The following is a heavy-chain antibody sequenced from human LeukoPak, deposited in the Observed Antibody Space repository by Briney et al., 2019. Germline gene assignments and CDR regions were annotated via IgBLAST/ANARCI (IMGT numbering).Heavy chain of an antibody. Sequence: PGGSLRLSRAASGFTFSSYTMNWVRQAPGKGLEWISSISGSSSTYTYYSDSVQGRFTISRDNAKNSLSLQMNSLRAEDTAVYYCARSVTAANWFDPWGQGTLVTVSS. CDR2: ISGSSSTYT. D-gene: IGHD2-21*02. J-gene: IGHJ5*02. CDR3: ARSVTAANWFDP. V-gene: IGHV3-21*01. CDR1: GFTFSSYT.